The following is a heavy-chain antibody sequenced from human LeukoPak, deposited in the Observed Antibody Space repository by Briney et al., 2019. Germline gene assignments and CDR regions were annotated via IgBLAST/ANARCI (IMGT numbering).Heavy chain of an antibody. V-gene: IGHV3-21*01. CDR3: ARDFGRTSDWQPRLYYGMDV. CDR2: ITSSLSYI. J-gene: IGHJ6*02. D-gene: IGHD2-2*01. Sequence: GGSLRLSCAASGFTFKSYTMNWVRQAPGKGLEWVSSITSSLSYISYADSVKGRFTISRDNAKNSLSLQMNSLRAEDAAVYYCARDFGRTSDWQPRLYYGMDVWGQGTTVTVSS. CDR1: GFTFKSYT.